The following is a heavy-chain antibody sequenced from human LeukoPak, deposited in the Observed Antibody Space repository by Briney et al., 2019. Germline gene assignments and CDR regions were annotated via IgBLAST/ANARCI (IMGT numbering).Heavy chain of an antibody. Sequence: PSETLSLTCTVSGYSISSDYYWGWIRQPPGKGLEWIGSIYHSGSTYYNPSLKSRVTISVDTSKNQFPLKLNSVTAADTAVYYCARDDYSNYVDYWGQGTLVTVSS. CDR1: GYSISSDYY. V-gene: IGHV4-38-2*02. J-gene: IGHJ4*02. CDR3: ARDDYSNYVDY. D-gene: IGHD4-11*01. CDR2: IYHSGST.